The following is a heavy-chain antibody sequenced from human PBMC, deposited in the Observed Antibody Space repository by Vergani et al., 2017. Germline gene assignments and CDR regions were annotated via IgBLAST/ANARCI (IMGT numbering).Heavy chain of an antibody. CDR1: GASIRSSNYY. Sequence: QLQLQESGPGLVKPSATLSLTCSVSGASIRSSNYYWGWIRQPPGKGLEWIASIYYSGSTYYNPSFKSRVTISVYTSKNQFSLKLSSVTAADTAVYFCARHSTVEWLVKLGWIDPWGQGILVTVSS. CDR3: ARHSTVEWLVKLGWIDP. V-gene: IGHV4-39*01. CDR2: IYYSGST. J-gene: IGHJ5*02. D-gene: IGHD6-19*01.